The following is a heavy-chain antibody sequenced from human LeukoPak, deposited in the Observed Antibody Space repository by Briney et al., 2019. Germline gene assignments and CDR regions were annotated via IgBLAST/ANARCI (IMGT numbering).Heavy chain of an antibody. Sequence: GGSLRLSCAASGFTVSSNYMSWVRQAPGKGLEWVSVIYSGGSTYYADSVKGRLTISRHNSKNTLYLQMNSLRAEDTAVYYCARGGEYSSSWVRYYFDYWGQGTLVTVSS. CDR2: IYSGGST. J-gene: IGHJ4*02. D-gene: IGHD6-6*01. V-gene: IGHV3-53*04. CDR1: GFTVSSNY. CDR3: ARGGEYSSSWVRYYFDY.